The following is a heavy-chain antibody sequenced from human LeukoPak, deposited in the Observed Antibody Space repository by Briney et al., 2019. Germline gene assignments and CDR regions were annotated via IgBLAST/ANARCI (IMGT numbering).Heavy chain of an antibody. V-gene: IGHV1-18*01. CDR1: GYTFTSYG. Sequence: ASVTVSCTASGYTFTSYGISWVRQAPGQGLEWMGWTSAYNGNTNYAQRLQGRVTMTTDTSTSTAYMELRSLRSDDTAVYYCARGGGYYDSSGRFDYWGQGTLVTVSS. D-gene: IGHD3-22*01. CDR3: ARGGGYYDSSGRFDY. J-gene: IGHJ4*02. CDR2: TSAYNGNT.